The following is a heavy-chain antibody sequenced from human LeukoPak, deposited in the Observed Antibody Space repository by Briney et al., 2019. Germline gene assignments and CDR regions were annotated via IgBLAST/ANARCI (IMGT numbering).Heavy chain of an antibody. CDR1: GGTFSSYA. CDR2: IIPIFGTA. Sequence: GASVKVSCKASGGTFSSYAISWVRQAPGQGLEWMGGIIPIFGTANYAQKFQGRVTITTDESTSTAYMELSSLRSEDTAVYYCARGRYSSGWLHFDYWGQGTLVTVSS. J-gene: IGHJ4*02. D-gene: IGHD6-19*01. CDR3: ARGRYSSGWLHFDY. V-gene: IGHV1-69*05.